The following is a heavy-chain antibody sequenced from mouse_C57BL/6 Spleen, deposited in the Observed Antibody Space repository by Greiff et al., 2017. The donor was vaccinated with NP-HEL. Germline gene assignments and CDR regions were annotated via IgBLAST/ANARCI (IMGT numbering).Heavy chain of an antibody. J-gene: IGHJ4*01. CDR2: IDPEDGET. V-gene: IGHV14-2*01. Sequence: EVQLQQSGAELVKPGASVKLSCTASGFNIKDYYMHWVKQRTEQGLEWIGRIDPEDGETKYAPKFQGKATLTADTSSNTAYLQLSSLTSEDTAFYYCATYWAYAMDYWGQGTSVTVSS. CDR1: GFNIKDYY. D-gene: IGHD4-1*01. CDR3: ATYWAYAMDY.